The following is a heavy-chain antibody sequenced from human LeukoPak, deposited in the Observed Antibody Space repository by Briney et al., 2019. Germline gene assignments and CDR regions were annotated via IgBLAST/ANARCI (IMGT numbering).Heavy chain of an antibody. CDR3: ARADCSSTHCSFYFEY. CDR2: ISSSSSHI. J-gene: IGHJ4*02. D-gene: IGHD2-2*01. Sequence: GGSLRLSCAASGFTFSSYSMNWVRQAPGKGLEWVSSISSSSSHINYADSVNGRFTIYRDNAKNSLYLQMNSLRAEDTPVNYCARADCSSTHCSFYFEYGGQGTLVTVPS. CDR1: GFTFSSYS. V-gene: IGHV3-21*01.